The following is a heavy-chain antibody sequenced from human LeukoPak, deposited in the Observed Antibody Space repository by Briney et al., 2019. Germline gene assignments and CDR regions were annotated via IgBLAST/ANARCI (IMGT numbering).Heavy chain of an antibody. V-gene: IGHV4-31*11. J-gene: IGHJ4*02. CDR1: GGSISSGGYY. CDR2: IYYSGST. CDR3: ARAAGDVGTYYDFWSGYYSYYFDY. D-gene: IGHD3-3*01. Sequence: PSETLSLTCAVSGGSISSGGYYWSWIRQRPGKGLEWIGYIYYSGSTYYNPSLKSRVTISVDTSKNQFSLKLSSVTAADTAVYYCARAAGDVGTYYDFWSGYYSYYFDYWGQGTLVTVSS.